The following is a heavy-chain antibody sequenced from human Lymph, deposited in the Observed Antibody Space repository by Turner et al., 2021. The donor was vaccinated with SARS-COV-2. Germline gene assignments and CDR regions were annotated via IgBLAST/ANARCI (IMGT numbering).Heavy chain of an antibody. D-gene: IGHD3-22*01. CDR1: GFPFSSYA. CDR2: ISGSGGET. J-gene: IGHJ4*02. V-gene: IGHV3-23*01. Sequence: VQLLSSGGGLVQPGGSLRPSCAASGFPFSSYAMGWVPQAPGKGLEWVSAISGSGGETYYADSVKGRFTISRDNSKNTLYLQMNSLRAEDTAVYYCAKGVRGAMIVVVIPYFDYWGQGTLVTVSS. CDR3: AKGVRGAMIVVVIPYFDY.